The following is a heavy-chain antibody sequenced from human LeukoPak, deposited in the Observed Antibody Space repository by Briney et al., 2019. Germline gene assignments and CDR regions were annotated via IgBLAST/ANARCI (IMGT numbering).Heavy chain of an antibody. V-gene: IGHV5-51*01. CDR2: IYPGDSDT. CDR3: ARKGIDYYDSSALYYFDY. J-gene: IGHJ4*02. D-gene: IGHD3-22*01. CDR1: GYSFTSYW. Sequence: GESLKISCKGSGYSFTSYWIGWVRQMPGKGLEWMGIIYPGDSDTRYSPSFQGQVTISADKSTSTAYLQWSSLKASDTAMYYCARKGIDYYDSSALYYFDYWGQGTLVTVSS.